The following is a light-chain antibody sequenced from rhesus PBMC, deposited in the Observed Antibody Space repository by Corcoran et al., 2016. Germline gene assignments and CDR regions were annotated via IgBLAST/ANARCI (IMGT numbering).Light chain of an antibody. Sequence: DIVMTQSPDSLAVSLGERVTINCKSSQSLLYSSNNKHYLAWYQQKPGQAPQLLIYWASTRESGVPNRCSGSGSGTDFTLTISSLQPEDFATYYCQHGYGTPFTFGPGTKLDIK. V-gene: IGKV4-1*01. CDR3: QHGYGTPFT. CDR2: WAS. J-gene: IGKJ3*01. CDR1: QSLLYSSNNKHY.